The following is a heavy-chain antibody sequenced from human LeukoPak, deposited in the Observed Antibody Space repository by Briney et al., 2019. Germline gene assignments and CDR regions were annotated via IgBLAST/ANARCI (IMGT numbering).Heavy chain of an antibody. CDR2: ISAYNGST. CDR3: ARGFGAFDI. J-gene: IGHJ3*02. V-gene: IGHV1-18*01. Sequence: GASVKVSCKASGYTFTSNDINWVRRAAGQGLEWMGWISAYNGSTNYAQKLQGRVTMTTDTSTSTAYMELRSLRSDDTAVYYCARGFGAFDIWGQGTMVTVSS. D-gene: IGHD3-10*01. CDR1: GYTFTSND.